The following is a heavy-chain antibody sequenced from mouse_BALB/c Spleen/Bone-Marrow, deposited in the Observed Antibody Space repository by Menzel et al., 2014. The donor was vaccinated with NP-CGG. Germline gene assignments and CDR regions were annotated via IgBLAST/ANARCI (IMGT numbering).Heavy chain of an antibody. Sequence: EVQLVESGGGLVQPGGSLRLSCATSGFTFTDYYMSWVRQPPGKALEWLGFIRNKANGYTTEYSASVKGRFTISRENSQSILYLQMNTLRAEDSATYYCARDDYYAMDYWGQGTSVTVSS. CDR3: ARDDYYAMDY. CDR2: IRNKANGYTT. V-gene: IGHV7-3*02. J-gene: IGHJ4*01. CDR1: GFTFTDYY.